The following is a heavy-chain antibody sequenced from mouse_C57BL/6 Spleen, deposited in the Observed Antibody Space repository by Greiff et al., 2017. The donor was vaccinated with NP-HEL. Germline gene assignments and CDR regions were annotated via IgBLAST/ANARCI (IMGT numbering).Heavy chain of an antibody. CDR1: GYAFSSSW. J-gene: IGHJ4*01. CDR3: ARLGSYYAMDY. Sequence: LVESGPELVKPGASVKISCKASGYAFSSSWMNWVKQRPGKGLEWIGRIYPGDGDTNYNGKFKGKATLTADKSSSTAYMQLSSLTSEDSAVYFCARLGSYYAMDYWGQGTSVTVSS. V-gene: IGHV1-82*01. CDR2: IYPGDGDT.